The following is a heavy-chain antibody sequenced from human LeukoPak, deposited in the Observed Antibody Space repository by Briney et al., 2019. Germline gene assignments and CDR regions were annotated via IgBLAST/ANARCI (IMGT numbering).Heavy chain of an antibody. CDR2: ISYDGSNK. Sequence: PGGSLRLSCAASGFTFSSYAMHWVRQAPGKGLEWVAVISYDGSNKYYADSVKGRFTISRDNSKNTLYLQMNSLRAEDTAVYYCARETPYYVWGSYRAPLDYWGQGTLVTVSS. CDR3: ARETPYYVWGSYRAPLDY. V-gene: IGHV3-30-3*01. CDR1: GFTFSSYA. D-gene: IGHD3-16*02. J-gene: IGHJ4*02.